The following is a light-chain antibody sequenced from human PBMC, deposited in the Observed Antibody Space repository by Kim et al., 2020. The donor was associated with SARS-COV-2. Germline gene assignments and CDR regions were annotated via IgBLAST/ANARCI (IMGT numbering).Light chain of an antibody. V-gene: IGKV3-20*01. J-gene: IGKJ2*01. CDR1: QSVSSSY. Sequence: PGERATLSCRASQSVSSSYLAWYQQKPGQAPRLLIYGASSRATGIPDRFSGSGSGTDFTLTISRLEPEDFAVYYCQQYGSSPLMYTFGQGTKLE. CDR3: QQYGSSPLMYT. CDR2: GAS.